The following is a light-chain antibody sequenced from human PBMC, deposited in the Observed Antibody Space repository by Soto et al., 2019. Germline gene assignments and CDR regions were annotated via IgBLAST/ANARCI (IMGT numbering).Light chain of an antibody. Sequence: QSVLTQPPPVSGSPGQSVTISCTGTSSDVDNYNHVSWYQQSPGTAPKLIIYEVTSRPSGVPDRFSGSKSGNTASLTISGLQAEDEADYYCNLFTSINTYVFGTGTMVTVL. CDR2: EVT. CDR1: SSDVDNYNH. CDR3: NLFTSINTYV. J-gene: IGLJ1*01. V-gene: IGLV2-18*01.